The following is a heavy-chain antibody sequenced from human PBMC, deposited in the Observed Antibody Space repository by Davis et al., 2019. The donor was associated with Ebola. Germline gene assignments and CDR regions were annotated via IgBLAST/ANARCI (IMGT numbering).Heavy chain of an antibody. CDR2: IYYGGTT. CDR1: GGSMSSYY. J-gene: IGHJ4*02. CDR3: ARTPQYTSYGSYFDY. Sequence: LSCTVSGGSMSSYYWSWIRQPPGKGLEWIGNIYYGGTTNYNPSLKSRVTISGDTSKNQFSLNVNSVTAADTAMYYCARTPQYTSYGSYFDYWGQGALVTVSS. V-gene: IGHV4-59*01. D-gene: IGHD1-26*01.